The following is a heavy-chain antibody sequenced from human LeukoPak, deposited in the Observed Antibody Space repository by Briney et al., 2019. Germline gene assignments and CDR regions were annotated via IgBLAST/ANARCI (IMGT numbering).Heavy chain of an antibody. J-gene: IGHJ4*02. V-gene: IGHV4-39*01. CDR3: ARNLGSTIGRGFFDH. Sequence: SETLSLTCTVSGGSISSSSYYWGWIRQSPGKGLEWIGSIFYSGNTYYNLSLMSRVTISVDTSKNQFSLKVNAVTAADTAVYYCARNLGSTIGRGFFDHWGQGTLVTVSS. CDR1: GGSISSSSYY. CDR2: IFYSGNT. D-gene: IGHD2-2*01.